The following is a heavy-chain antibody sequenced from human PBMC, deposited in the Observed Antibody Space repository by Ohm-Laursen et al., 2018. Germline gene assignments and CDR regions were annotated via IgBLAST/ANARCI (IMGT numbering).Heavy chain of an antibody. Sequence: SLRLSCAASGFTFSSYAMSWVRQAPGKGLEWVSAISGSGGSTYYADSVKGRLTISRDNSKNTLYLQMNSLRAEDTAVYYCAKDTRITMIVVVILRGYFDYWGQGTLVTVSS. CDR2: ISGSGGST. CDR1: GFTFSSYA. J-gene: IGHJ4*02. V-gene: IGHV3-23*01. D-gene: IGHD3-22*01. CDR3: AKDTRITMIVVVILRGYFDY.